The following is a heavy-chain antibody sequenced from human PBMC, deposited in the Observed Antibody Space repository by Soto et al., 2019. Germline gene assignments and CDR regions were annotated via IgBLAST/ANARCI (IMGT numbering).Heavy chain of an antibody. CDR2: IFSNDEK. CDR1: GFSLSNARMG. CDR3: ARISGSSWLYYSYYMDV. J-gene: IGHJ6*03. Sequence: QVTLKESGPVLVNPTETLTRTCTVSGFSLSNARMGVSWIRQPPGKALEWLAHIFSNDEKSYSTSLKSRLTLSKDPSKSQVVLTMTNMDPVDTATYYCARISGSSWLYYSYYMDVWGKGTTVTVSS. D-gene: IGHD6-13*01. V-gene: IGHV2-26*01.